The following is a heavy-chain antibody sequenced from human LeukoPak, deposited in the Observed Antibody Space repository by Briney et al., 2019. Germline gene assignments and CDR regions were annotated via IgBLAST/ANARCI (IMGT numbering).Heavy chain of an antibody. D-gene: IGHD3-16*01. J-gene: IGHJ4*02. Sequence: ASVKVSCKASGYTFTSYDFNWVRQASGQGLEWMGWMSPKSGNTGYAQKFQGRVTMTRDTSISTAYMELSSLRSEDTAVYYCARALEGGHIDFWARGTLVTVSS. V-gene: IGHV1-8*01. CDR3: ARALEGGHIDF. CDR2: MSPKSGNT. CDR1: GYTFTSYD.